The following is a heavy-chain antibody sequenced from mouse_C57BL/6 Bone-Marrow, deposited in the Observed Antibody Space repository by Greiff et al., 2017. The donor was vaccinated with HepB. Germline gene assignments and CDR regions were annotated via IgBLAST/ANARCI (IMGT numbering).Heavy chain of an antibody. CDR2: IYPGGGYT. CDR3: ARVGLYYFDY. Sequence: VMLVESGAELVRPGTSVKMSCKASGYTFTNYWIGWAKQRPGHGLEWIGDIYPGGGYTNYNEKFKGKATLTADKSSSTAYMQFSSLTSEDSAIYYCARVGLYYFDYWGQGTTLTVSS. CDR1: GYTFTNYW. J-gene: IGHJ2*01. V-gene: IGHV1-63*01.